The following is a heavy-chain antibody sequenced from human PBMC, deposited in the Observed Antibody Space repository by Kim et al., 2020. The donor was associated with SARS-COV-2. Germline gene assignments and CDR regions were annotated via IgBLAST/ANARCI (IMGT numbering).Heavy chain of an antibody. D-gene: IGHD2-2*02. CDR2: IRTQGNNYAT. CDR3: TNTAGALDAYY. CDR1: GFTFSGST. Sequence: GGSLRLSCAASGFTFSGSTMHWVRQASGKGLEWVGRIRTQGNNYATAYAASVKGRVTISRDESKNTAYLQMNSLKTEDTAVYYCTNTAGALDAYYWGQGTLVTVSS. V-gene: IGHV3-73*01. J-gene: IGHJ4*02.